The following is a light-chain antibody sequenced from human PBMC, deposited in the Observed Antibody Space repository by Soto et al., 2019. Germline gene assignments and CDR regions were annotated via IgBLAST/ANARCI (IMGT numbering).Light chain of an antibody. Sequence: DIQMTQSPSTLSASVGDRVTITCRASQSISSWLAWYQQKPGKAPKLLIYKASSLESGVPSRFSGSGSGTEFTLTISSLQSEDFAVYCCQQYNNWPPTFGQGTRLEIK. CDR2: KAS. CDR1: QSISSW. J-gene: IGKJ5*01. V-gene: IGKV1-5*03. CDR3: QQYNNWPPT.